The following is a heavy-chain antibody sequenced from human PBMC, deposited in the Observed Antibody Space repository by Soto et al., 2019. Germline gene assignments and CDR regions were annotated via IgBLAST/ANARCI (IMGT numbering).Heavy chain of an antibody. CDR2: IIPIFGTA. V-gene: IGHV1-69*01. CDR1: GGTFSSYA. Sequence: QVQLVQSGAEVKKPGSSVKVSCKASGGTFSSYAISWVRQAPGQGLEWMGGIIPIFGTANYAQKFQGRVTITADESTSTAYMELSSLRSEDTAVYYCARASVRITMVRGVITRGYYGMDVWGQGTTVTVSS. D-gene: IGHD3-10*01. CDR3: ARASVRITMVRGVITRGYYGMDV. J-gene: IGHJ6*02.